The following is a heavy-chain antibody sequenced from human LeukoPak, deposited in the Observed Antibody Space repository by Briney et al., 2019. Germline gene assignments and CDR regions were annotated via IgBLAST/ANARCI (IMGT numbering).Heavy chain of an antibody. CDR2: IDCNSGGT. J-gene: IGHJ3*01. D-gene: IGHD2-2*01. V-gene: IGHV1-2*02. Sequence: ASVKLSCKASGYTFSDYYMHWVRQSPGQGLEWMGWIDCNSGGTNYAQKFQGRVTMTRDTSLSTVYMELSSLRSDDTALYYCARRNTVVVAAQEEYGDHWFFSGQGTIASLSS. CDR1: GYTFSDYY. CDR3: ARRNTVVVAAQEEYGDHWFF.